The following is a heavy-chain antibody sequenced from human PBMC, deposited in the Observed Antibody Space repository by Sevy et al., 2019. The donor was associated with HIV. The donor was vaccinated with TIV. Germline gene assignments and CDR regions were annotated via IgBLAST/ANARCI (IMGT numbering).Heavy chain of an antibody. CDR3: AREGCTKPHDY. V-gene: IGHV3-23*01. J-gene: IGHJ4*02. Sequence: GGSLRLSCAASGFTFSKYSMSWVRQPPGKGLEWVSALSFGCGEITYADSVKGRFTISRDNSKSSGYLQMNNLRPEDTAVYYCAREGCTKPHDYWGQGTLVTVSS. CDR2: LSFGCGEI. CDR1: GFTFSKYS. D-gene: IGHD2-8*01.